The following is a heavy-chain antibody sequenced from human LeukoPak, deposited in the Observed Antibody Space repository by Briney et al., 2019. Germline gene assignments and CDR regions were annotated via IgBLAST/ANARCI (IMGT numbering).Heavy chain of an antibody. V-gene: IGHV4-39*02. D-gene: IGHD6-13*01. Sequence: SETLSLTCTVSGGSISSSSYYWGWIRQPPGKGLEWIGSIYYSGSTYYNPSLKSRVTISVDTSKNQFSLKLSSVTAADTAVYYCARDRIAAADYAFDIWGQGTMVTVSS. CDR3: ARDRIAAADYAFDI. CDR1: GGSISSSSYY. CDR2: IYYSGST. J-gene: IGHJ3*02.